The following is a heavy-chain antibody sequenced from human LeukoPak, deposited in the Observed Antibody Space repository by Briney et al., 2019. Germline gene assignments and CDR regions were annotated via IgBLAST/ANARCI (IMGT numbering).Heavy chain of an antibody. CDR3: AKGSSSGFYYFDY. CDR2: MSYDGSNT. CDR1: GFTFSSYG. Sequence: GGSLRLSCAASGFTFSSYGMHWVRQAPGRGLEWVAGMSYDGSNTYYADSVKGRFTISRDNSKNTVCLQMNSLRAEDTAVYYCAKGSSSGFYYFDYWGQGTLATVSS. V-gene: IGHV3-30*18. J-gene: IGHJ4*02. D-gene: IGHD6-19*01.